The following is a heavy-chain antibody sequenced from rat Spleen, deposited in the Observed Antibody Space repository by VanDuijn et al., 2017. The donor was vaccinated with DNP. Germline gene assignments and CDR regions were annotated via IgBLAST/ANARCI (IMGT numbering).Heavy chain of an antibody. J-gene: IGHJ3*01. CDR2: ISTSGSRT. Sequence: EVQLVESGGGLVQPGRSLKLSCAASGFTFSNYYMAWVRQAPKKGLEWVATISTSGSRTYYPDSVKGRFTISRDNAKSSLYLQMNSLKSEDTATYYCARSFMYTTDYYYPKSHPNWFAYWGQGTLVTVSS. CDR3: ARSFMYTTDYYYPKSHPNWFAY. D-gene: IGHD1-6*01. CDR1: GFTFSNYY. V-gene: IGHV5-25*01.